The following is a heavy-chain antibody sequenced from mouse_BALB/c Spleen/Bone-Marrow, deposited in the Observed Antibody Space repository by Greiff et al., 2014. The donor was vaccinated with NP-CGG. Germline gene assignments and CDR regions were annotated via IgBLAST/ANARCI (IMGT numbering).Heavy chain of an antibody. V-gene: IGHV1-67*01. CDR1: GYTFTGYA. D-gene: IGHD1-2*01. CDR3: ASTAGTQYGYFAY. J-gene: IGHJ2*01. CDR2: ISSYSGNT. Sequence: LEESGPELVRPGVSVKISCKGFGYTFTGYAIHWVKQSHAKTLEWIGVISSYSGNTNYNQKFKGRATMTVDKSSSTAYMELARLTSEDSAIYYCASTAGTQYGYFAYWGQGTTLTVSS.